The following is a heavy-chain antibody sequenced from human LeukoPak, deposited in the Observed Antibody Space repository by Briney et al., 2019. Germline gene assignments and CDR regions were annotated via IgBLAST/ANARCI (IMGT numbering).Heavy chain of an antibody. CDR2: INARGDT. CDR3: ARGQVPAARGYNWFDP. CDR1: GWSFNDYY. Sequence: PSETLSLTCAVYGWSFNDYYWNWIRQPPGKGLEWIGEINARGDTNYNPSLKSRLTISVDTSKKQFSLRLTSMIAADTALYYCARGQVPAARGYNWFDPWGQGTLVTVSS. J-gene: IGHJ5*02. D-gene: IGHD2-2*01. V-gene: IGHV4-34*01.